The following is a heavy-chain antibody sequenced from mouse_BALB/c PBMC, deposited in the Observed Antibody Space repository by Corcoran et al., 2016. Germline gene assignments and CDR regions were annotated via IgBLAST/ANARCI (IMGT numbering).Heavy chain of an antibody. V-gene: IGHV1-26*01. CDR2: INPNNGGT. CDR3: ARDYYGTSSFVY. CDR1: GYTFTDYY. J-gene: IGHJ3*01. Sequence: EVNLQKSGHELVEPVASVKMSCKASGYTFTDYYMNWVTQSHGTSLEWIGDINPNNGGTSYSQKFKGKATLTVDKSTSTAYMQLNSLTSEDSAVYYCARDYYGTSSFVYWGQGTLVTVSA. D-gene: IGHD1-1*01.